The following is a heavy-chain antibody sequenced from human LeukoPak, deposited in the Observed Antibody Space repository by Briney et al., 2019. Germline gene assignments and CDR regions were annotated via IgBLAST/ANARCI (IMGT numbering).Heavy chain of an antibody. Sequence: ASVKVSCKASGYTFTSYGISWVRQAPGQGLEWMGWISAYNGNTNYAQKLRGRVTMTTDTSTSTAYMELRSLRSDDTAVYYCARSGPLYDILTGYTPGNFDYWGQGTLVTVSS. J-gene: IGHJ4*02. CDR1: GYTFTSYG. D-gene: IGHD3-9*01. V-gene: IGHV1-18*01. CDR3: ARSGPLYDILTGYTPGNFDY. CDR2: ISAYNGNT.